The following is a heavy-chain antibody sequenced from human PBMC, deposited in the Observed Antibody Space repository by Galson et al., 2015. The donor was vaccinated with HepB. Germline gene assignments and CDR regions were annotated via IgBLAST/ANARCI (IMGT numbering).Heavy chain of an antibody. CDR2: IYYSRVT. Sequence: SETLSLTCTVSGGSISSRSYYWGWIRQPPGKGLEWIGTIYYSRVTYYKLSLKSRVTISVDTSKNQFSLKLSSVTAADTAVYYCARWYTSGWYVGRIDYWGQGTLVSVSS. V-gene: IGHV4-39*01. J-gene: IGHJ4*02. D-gene: IGHD6-19*01. CDR3: ARWYTSGWYVGRIDY. CDR1: GGSISSRSYY.